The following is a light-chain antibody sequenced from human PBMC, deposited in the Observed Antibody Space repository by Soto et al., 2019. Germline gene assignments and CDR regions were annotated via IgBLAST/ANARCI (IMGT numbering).Light chain of an antibody. CDR3: QLFRP. J-gene: IGKJ1*01. CDR1: QSVSSSY. CDR2: GAS. Sequence: IEVPKSLATVSVSHGEGDTLSCRASQSVSSSYLAWYQQKPGQAPRLLIYGASSRATGIPDRFSGSGSGTDFTFSISTLELEDFAVHSCQLFRPFGEGTKVDI. V-gene: IGKV3-20*01.